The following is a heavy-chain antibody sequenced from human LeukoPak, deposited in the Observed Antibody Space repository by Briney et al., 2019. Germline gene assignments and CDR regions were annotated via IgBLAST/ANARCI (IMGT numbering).Heavy chain of an antibody. CDR3: ARGQNSYYGRSTHYYFDY. CDR1: GGSFSGYY. D-gene: IGHD3-22*01. CDR2: INHSGST. J-gene: IGHJ4*02. Sequence: PSETLSLTCAVYGGSFSGYYWSWIRQPPGKGLEWIGEINHSGSTNYNPSLKSRVTISVDTSNNQFSLKLSSVTAADTAVYYCARGQNSYYGRSTHYYFDYWGQGTLVTVSS. V-gene: IGHV4-34*01.